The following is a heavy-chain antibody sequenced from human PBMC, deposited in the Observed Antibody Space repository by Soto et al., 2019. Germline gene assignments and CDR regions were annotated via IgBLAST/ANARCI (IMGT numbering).Heavy chain of an antibody. V-gene: IGHV3-21*06. CDR2: ISSTTNYI. J-gene: IGHJ4*02. CDR3: ARESEDLTSNFDY. CDR1: GFTFTRSS. Sequence: GGSLRLSCAASGFTFTRSSMNWVRQAPGKGLEWVSSISSTTNYIYYGDSMKGRFTISRDNAKNSLYLEMNNLRAEDTAVYYCARESEDLTSNFDYWGQGTLVTVSS.